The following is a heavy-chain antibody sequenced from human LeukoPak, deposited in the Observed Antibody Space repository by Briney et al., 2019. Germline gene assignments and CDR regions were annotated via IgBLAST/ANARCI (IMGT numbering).Heavy chain of an antibody. J-gene: IGHJ4*02. V-gene: IGHV4-59*01. Sequence: SETLSLTCTVSGGSISSYYWSWIRQPPGKGLEWIGYIYYSGSTNYNPSLKSRVTISADTSKNQFSLKLSSVTAADTAVYYCARGDYDSSGYYYWGQGTLVTVSS. CDR3: ARGDYDSSGYYY. D-gene: IGHD3-22*01. CDR1: GGSISSYY. CDR2: IYYSGST.